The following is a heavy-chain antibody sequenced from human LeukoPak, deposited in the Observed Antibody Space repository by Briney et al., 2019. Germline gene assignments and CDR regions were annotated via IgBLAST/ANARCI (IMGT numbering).Heavy chain of an antibody. CDR1: GYTFTGYY. J-gene: IGHJ4*02. CDR2: INPNSGGT. V-gene: IGHV1-2*02. CDR3: ARSPTVRGVHFDY. D-gene: IGHD3-10*01. Sequence: ASVKVSCKASGYTFTGYYMHWVRQAPGQGLEWMGWINPNSGGTNYAQKFQGRVTMTRDTSISTAYMELSRLRSDDTAVYYCARSPTVRGVHFDYWGPETLVTVSS.